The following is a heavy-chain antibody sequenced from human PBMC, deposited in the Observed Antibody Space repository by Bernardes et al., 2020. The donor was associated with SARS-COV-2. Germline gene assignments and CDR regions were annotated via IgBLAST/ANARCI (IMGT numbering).Heavy chain of an antibody. CDR1: GFTFSSSA. J-gene: IGHJ6*02. V-gene: IGHV3-23*01. D-gene: IGHD6-13*01. Sequence: GGSLRLSCAASGFTFSSSAMSWVRQAPGKGLEWVSAISGSGGSTYYADSVKGRFTISRDNAKNTLYLQMNSLRAEDTAVYYCAKGPAGTYYYYGMDVWGQGTTVTVSS. CDR2: ISGSGGST. CDR3: AKGPAGTYYYYGMDV.